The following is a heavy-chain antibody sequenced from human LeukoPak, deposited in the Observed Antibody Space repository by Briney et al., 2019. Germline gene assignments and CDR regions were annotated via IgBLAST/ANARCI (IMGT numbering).Heavy chain of an antibody. CDR3: AREQYSEGP. CDR2: INQDGSER. V-gene: IGHV3-7*01. CDR1: GFTFSSYW. D-gene: IGHD4-11*01. Sequence: GGSLRLSCAASGFTFSSYWMSWVRQAPGKGLEWVANINQDGSERYYVDSVKGRFTISRDNAKNSLYLRMNSLRAGDTAVYYCAREQYSEGPWGQGTLVTVSS. J-gene: IGHJ5*02.